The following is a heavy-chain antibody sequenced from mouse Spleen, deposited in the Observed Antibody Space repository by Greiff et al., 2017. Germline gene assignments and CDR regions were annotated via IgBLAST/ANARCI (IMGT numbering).Heavy chain of an antibody. CDR3: AREDYYGSVAMDY. CDR1: GYTFTSYT. Sequence: QVQLQQSGAELARPGASVKMSCKASGYTFTSYTMHWVKQRPGQGLEWIGYINPSSGYTKYNQKFKDKATLTADKSSSTAYMQLSSLTSEDSAVYYCAREDYYGSVAMDYWGQGTSVTVSS. J-gene: IGHJ4*01. D-gene: IGHD1-1*01. V-gene: IGHV1-4*01. CDR2: INPSSGYT.